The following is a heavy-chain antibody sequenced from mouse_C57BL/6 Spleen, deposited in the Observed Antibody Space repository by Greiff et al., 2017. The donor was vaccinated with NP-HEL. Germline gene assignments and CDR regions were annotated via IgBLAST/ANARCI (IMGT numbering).Heavy chain of an antibody. J-gene: IGHJ1*03. D-gene: IGHD1-1*01. Sequence: EVKLMESEGGLVQPGSSMKLSCTASGFTFSDYYMAWVRQVPEKGLEWVANINYDGSSTYYLDSLKSRFIISIDNAKNILYLQMSSLKSEDTATYYCAREGGDFITTVVPYWYFDVWGTGTTVTVSS. CDR1: GFTFSDYY. CDR2: INYDGSST. CDR3: AREGGDFITTVVPYWYFDV. V-gene: IGHV5-16*01.